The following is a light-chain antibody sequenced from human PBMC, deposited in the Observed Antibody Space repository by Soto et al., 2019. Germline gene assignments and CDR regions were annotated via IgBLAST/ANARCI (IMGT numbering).Light chain of an antibody. J-gene: IGKJ2*01. CDR1: QSISSY. CDR3: QQYNSYSYT. Sequence: DIQMTQSPSTLSASVGDRVTIACRASQSISSYLAWYQQKPGKAPNLLIYKASNLASGVPSRFTGGGSGTDFTLTLNSLQPDDSATSFCQQYNSYSYTFGQGTKLEIK. CDR2: KAS. V-gene: IGKV1-5*03.